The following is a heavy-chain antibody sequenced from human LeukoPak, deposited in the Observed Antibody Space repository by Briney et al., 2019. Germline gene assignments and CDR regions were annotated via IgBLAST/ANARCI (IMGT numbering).Heavy chain of an antibody. CDR1: GFSFSIYA. D-gene: IGHD6-13*01. CDR2: ISYDGSNK. V-gene: IGHV3-30-3*01. CDR3: ARVRIAAAAPYFDY. J-gene: IGHJ4*02. Sequence: GGSLRLSCAASGFSFSIYAMHWVRQAPGKGLEWVAVISYDGSNKYYADSVKGRFTISRDNSKNTLYLQMNSLRAEDTAVYYCARVRIAAAAPYFDYWGQGTLVTVAS.